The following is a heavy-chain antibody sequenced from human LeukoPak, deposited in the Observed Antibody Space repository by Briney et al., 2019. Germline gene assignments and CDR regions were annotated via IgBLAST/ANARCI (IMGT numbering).Heavy chain of an antibody. D-gene: IGHD1-7*01. Sequence: GGSLRLSCAASGFTFSSYAMSWVRQAPGEGLEWVSAISGSGGSTYYADSVKGRFTISRDNSKNTLYLQMNSLRAEDTAVYYCAKDRWNYEGYFDYWAREPWSPSPQ. V-gene: IGHV3-23*01. CDR3: AKDRWNYEGYFDY. J-gene: IGHJ4*02. CDR1: GFTFSSYA. CDR2: ISGSGGST.